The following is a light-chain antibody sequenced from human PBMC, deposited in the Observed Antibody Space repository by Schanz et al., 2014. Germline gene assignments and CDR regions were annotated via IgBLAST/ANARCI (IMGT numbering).Light chain of an antibody. V-gene: IGKV4-1*01. CDR1: QSLLYSSNNKNY. CDR2: WAS. Sequence: DIVMTQSPDYLAVSLGERATINCKSSQSLLYSSNNKNYLAWYQQIPGQPPKLLISWASTRESGVPDRFSGSGSGTDFTLTISSLQAEDVAVYYCLQYYGTRTFGPGTRVDIK. CDR3: LQYYGTRT. J-gene: IGKJ3*01.